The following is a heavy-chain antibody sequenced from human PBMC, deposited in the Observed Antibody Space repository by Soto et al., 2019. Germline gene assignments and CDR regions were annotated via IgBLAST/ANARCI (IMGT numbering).Heavy chain of an antibody. V-gene: IGHV4-31*03. CDR2: IYYSGST. J-gene: IGHJ4*02. D-gene: IGHD5-12*01. CDR3: ARWGGYDLAFDY. CDR1: GGSISSGGYY. Sequence: QVQLQESGPGLVKPSQTLSLTCTVSGGSISSGGYYWSWIRQHPGKGLEWIGYIYYSGSTYYNPSLKSRVTITVATSKNQCSLKLSSVTAADTAVYYCARWGGYDLAFDYWGQGTLVTVSS.